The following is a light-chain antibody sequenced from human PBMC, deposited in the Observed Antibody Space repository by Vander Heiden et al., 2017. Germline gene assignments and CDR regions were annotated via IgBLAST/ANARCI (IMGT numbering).Light chain of an antibody. CDR3: MQATQFPHGYT. Sequence: DIVMTQTPLSSPVSLGQPASISCRSRESLVHSDGNTYLNWLQQRPGQPPRLLLYKFSNWFSEVPNRFSDSGAGTDFTLNISRVEAEDVGVYYCMQATQFPHGYTFGQGTKLEIK. CDR2: KFS. CDR1: ESLVHSDGNTY. J-gene: IGKJ2*01. V-gene: IGKV2-24*01.